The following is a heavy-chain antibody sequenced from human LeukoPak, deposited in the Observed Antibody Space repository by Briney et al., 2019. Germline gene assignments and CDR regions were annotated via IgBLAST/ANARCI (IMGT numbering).Heavy chain of an antibody. J-gene: IGHJ4*02. Sequence: PSETLSLTCTVSGGSISNSRDYWAWIRQPPGKGLEWIANIYYSGSTYYSPSLKSRVTISVDTSKNQFSLKLSSVTAADTAVYFCARGFRGDNFDYWGQGTLVTVSS. CDR3: ARGFRGDNFDY. V-gene: IGHV4-39*01. D-gene: IGHD7-27*01. CDR2: IYYSGST. CDR1: GGSISNSRDY.